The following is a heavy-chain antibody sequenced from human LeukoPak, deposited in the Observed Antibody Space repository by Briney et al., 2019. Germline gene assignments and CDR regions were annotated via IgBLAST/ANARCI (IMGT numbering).Heavy chain of an antibody. CDR1: GGTFSSYA. Sequence: VASVKVSCKASGGTFSSYAISWVRQAPGQGLEWMGGIIPIFGTANYAQKFQGRVTITADESTSTAYMELSSLRSEDTAVYYCAAGRGISGSYPFDYWGQGTLVTVSS. CDR3: AAGRGISGSYPFDY. V-gene: IGHV1-69*13. CDR2: IIPIFGTA. J-gene: IGHJ4*02. D-gene: IGHD1-26*01.